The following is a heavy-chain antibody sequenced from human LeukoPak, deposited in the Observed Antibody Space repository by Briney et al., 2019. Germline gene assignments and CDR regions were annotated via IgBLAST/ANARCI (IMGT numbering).Heavy chain of an antibody. Sequence: SETLSLTCTVSGGSISSYYWSWIRQPPGKGLEWIGYINYSGSTNYNPSLKSRVTISVDTSKNQFSLKLSPVTAADTAVYYCARGGGYSYGSSFYYYYYYMDVWGKGTTVTVSS. J-gene: IGHJ6*03. CDR3: ARGGGYSYGSSFYYYYYYMDV. CDR1: GGSISSYY. CDR2: INYSGST. V-gene: IGHV4-59*01. D-gene: IGHD5-18*01.